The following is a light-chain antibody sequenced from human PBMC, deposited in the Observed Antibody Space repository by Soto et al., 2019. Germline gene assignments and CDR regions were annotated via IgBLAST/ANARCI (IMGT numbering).Light chain of an antibody. CDR2: SAS. CDR1: QSISTE. Sequence: EVAVTQSPATLSVSPGARATLSCRASQSISTELPWYQQKPGQPPRLLIYSASTRATGVPARFTGSGSGSEFTLTISGLQSEDFAVYYCQQGQNWPLTFGQGTRVEI. CDR3: QQGQNWPLT. V-gene: IGKV3-15*01. J-gene: IGKJ2*01.